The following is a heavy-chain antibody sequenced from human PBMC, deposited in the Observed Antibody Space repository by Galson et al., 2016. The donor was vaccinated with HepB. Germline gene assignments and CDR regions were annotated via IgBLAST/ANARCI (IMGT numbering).Heavy chain of an antibody. D-gene: IGHD6-13*01. CDR2: IYYRGST. J-gene: IGHJ4*02. CDR1: GESFSAYY. CDR3: ARHHSTTAAIGAFAS. Sequence: ETLSLTCGGYGESFSAYYWGWIRQPPGKGLEWIGTIYYRGSTYYNPSLKSRVTISIDTSKNTFSLRLSSVTAAETAVYYCARHHSTTAAIGAFASWGQGALVAVSS. V-gene: IGHV4-39*01.